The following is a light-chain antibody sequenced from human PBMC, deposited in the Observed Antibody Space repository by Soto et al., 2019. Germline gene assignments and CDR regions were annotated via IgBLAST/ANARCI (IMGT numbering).Light chain of an antibody. CDR3: GSYTTSNTMI. CDR1: SSDVGAYNY. J-gene: IGLJ2*01. CDR2: DVS. Sequence: QSALTQPASVSGSPGQSITISCAGTSSDVGAYNYVSWFQQHPGKVPKLIIYDVSDRPSGVSDRFSGSKSGNTASLTISGLQAEDEADYYCGSYTTSNTMIFGGGTKLPVL. V-gene: IGLV2-14*01.